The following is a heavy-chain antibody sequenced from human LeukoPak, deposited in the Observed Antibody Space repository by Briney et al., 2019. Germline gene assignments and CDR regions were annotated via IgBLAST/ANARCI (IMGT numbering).Heavy chain of an antibody. CDR3: ARGYRSLGVRGDPPYYFDY. J-gene: IGHJ4*02. CDR1: GYMFTNYG. Sequence: VASVKVSCKASGYMFTNYGVTWVRQAPGQGLEWMGWISTSTNNTNYAQKFQGRVIMTTDTSTTTAYMELKSLRSDDTAVYYCARGYRSLGVRGDPPYYFDYWGQGTLVTVSS. D-gene: IGHD3-10*01. V-gene: IGHV1-18*01. CDR2: ISTSTNNT.